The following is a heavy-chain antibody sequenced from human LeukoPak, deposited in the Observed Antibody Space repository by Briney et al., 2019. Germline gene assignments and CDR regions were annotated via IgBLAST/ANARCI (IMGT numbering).Heavy chain of an antibody. Sequence: SETLSLTCTLSGGSINANWSSWIRQPPGKGLEWIGYISSSGSTNYNPSLKSRVTISLATSKTHFSLNLNSVTAADTAVYYCAGLHFAASEEFDPWGQGILVTVSS. J-gene: IGHJ5*02. V-gene: IGHV4-59*08. CDR2: ISSSGST. CDR1: GGSINANW. CDR3: AGLHFAASEEFDP. D-gene: IGHD6-13*01.